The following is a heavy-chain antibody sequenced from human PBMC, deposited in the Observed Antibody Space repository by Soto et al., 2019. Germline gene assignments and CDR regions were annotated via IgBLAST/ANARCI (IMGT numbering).Heavy chain of an antibody. V-gene: IGHV4-30-2*06. Sequence: SETLSLTCAVSGGSISSGGYSWGWIRQSPGKGLEWIGYIYHSGSTYYNPSLKSRVTISVDRSKSQFSLKLSSVTAADTAVYYCARVPGPWGQGTLVTVSS. CDR2: IYHSGST. CDR1: GGSISSGGYS. J-gene: IGHJ5*02. CDR3: ARVPGP.